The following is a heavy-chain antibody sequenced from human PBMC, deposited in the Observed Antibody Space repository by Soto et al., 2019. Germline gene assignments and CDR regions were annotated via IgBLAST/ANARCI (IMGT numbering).Heavy chain of an antibody. D-gene: IGHD5-12*01. J-gene: IGHJ4*02. V-gene: IGHV4-31*03. CDR3: ARWLQFKRTSFDY. CDR2: IYYSGST. Sequence: SDTLSLTCTVSGGSISSGGYYWSWIRQHPGKGLEWIGYIYYSGSTYYNPSLKSRVTISVDTSKNQFSLKLSSVTAADTAVYYCARWLQFKRTSFDYWGQGTLVTVSS. CDR1: GGSISSGGYY.